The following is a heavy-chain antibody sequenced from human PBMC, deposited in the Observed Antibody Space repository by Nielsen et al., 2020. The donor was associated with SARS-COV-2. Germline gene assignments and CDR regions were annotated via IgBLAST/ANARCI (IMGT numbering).Heavy chain of an antibody. D-gene: IGHD3-10*01. Sequence: SLKISCAASGFTFDDYAMHWVRQAPGKGLEWVSGISWNSGSIGYADSVKGRFTISRDNAKNSLYLQMNSLRAEDTALYYCARAWDYYGSEYGMDVWGQGTTVTVSS. CDR3: ARAWDYYGSEYGMDV. J-gene: IGHJ6*02. CDR2: ISWNSGSI. CDR1: GFTFDDYA. V-gene: IGHV3-9*01.